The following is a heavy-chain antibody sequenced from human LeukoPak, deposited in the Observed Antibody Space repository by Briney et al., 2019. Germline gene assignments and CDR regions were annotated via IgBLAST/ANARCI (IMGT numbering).Heavy chain of an antibody. D-gene: IGHD4-17*01. CDR3: ATTLDCGDPPADY. V-gene: IGHV3-23*01. CDR1: GFTFSSYA. Sequence: GGSLRLSCAASGFTFSSYAMSWVRQAPGKGLEWVSAISGSGGSTYHADSVKGRFTISRDNSKNTLYLQMNSLRAEDTAVYYCATTLDCGDPPADYWGQGTLVTVSS. CDR2: ISGSGGST. J-gene: IGHJ4*02.